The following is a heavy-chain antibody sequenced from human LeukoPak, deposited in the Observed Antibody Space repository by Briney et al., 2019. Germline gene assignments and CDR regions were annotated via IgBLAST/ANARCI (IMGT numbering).Heavy chain of an antibody. Sequence: SQTLTLTCAVSGLSISSGGYSWSWIRQPPGKGLEWFGYIYHSGSTYYNPSLKSRVTISVDRSKNQFSLKLSSVTAADTAVYYCARVEYGSGTVWDNLFDPWGQGTLVTVSS. CDR3: ARVEYGSGTVWDNLFDP. D-gene: IGHD3-10*01. V-gene: IGHV4-30-2*01. CDR2: IYHSGST. J-gene: IGHJ5*02. CDR1: GLSISSGGYS.